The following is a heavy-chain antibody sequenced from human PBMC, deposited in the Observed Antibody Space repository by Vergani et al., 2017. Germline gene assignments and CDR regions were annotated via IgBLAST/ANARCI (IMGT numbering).Heavy chain of an antibody. V-gene: IGHV4-39*01. J-gene: IGHJ4*02. Sequence: QLQLQQSGPGLVKPSETLFLTCTVSADSISSGSYYWGWIRQPPGKSLELIESIYYSGLTYYNPSLKSRVAISVDTSKNQFSLKVTSVTAADTAVYFCARQRPGSGWSPGDFDDWGQGILVNVSS. D-gene: IGHD6-19*01. CDR3: ARQRPGSGWSPGDFDD. CDR2: IYYSGLT. CDR1: ADSISSGSYY.